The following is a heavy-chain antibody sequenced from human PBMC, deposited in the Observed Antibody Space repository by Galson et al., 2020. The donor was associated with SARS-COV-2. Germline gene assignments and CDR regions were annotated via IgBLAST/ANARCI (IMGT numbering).Heavy chain of an antibody. V-gene: IGHV3-30*03. D-gene: IGHD7-27*01. CDR1: GFTFSNNG. CDR2: ITHDGNNP. CDR3: VRGAYRSSWALGGAFDI. J-gene: IGHJ3*02. Sequence: AGGSLRLSCTATGFTFSNNGMHWVRQAPGKGPEWVAVITHDGNNPYYTDSVKGRFTITRDNFENTLHLQMNSLRVEETAVYHCVRGAYRSSWALGGAFDIWGRVTMVTVSS.